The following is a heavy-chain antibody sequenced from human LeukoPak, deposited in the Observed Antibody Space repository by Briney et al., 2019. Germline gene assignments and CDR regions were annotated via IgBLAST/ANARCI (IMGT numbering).Heavy chain of an antibody. J-gene: IGHJ4*02. V-gene: IGHV3-23*01. CDR2: ISGSGGST. D-gene: IGHD5-24*01. CDR3: ARGRDGSQSPIDY. CDR1: GFSFSNYA. Sequence: PGGSLRLSCVSSGFSFSNYAMSWVRQAPGKGLEWVSSISGSGGSTHYADSVKGRFTISRDKTKNSLYLQMISLRAEDTAVYYCARGRDGSQSPIDYWGQGTLVTVSS.